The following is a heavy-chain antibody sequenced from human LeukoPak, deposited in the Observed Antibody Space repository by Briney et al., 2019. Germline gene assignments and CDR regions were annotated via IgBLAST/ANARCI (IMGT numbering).Heavy chain of an antibody. V-gene: IGHV2-5*01. CDR1: GFSLTTSGVG. J-gene: IGHJ4*02. CDR2: IYWNDHK. D-gene: IGHD3-22*01. CDR3: AHSYDTGGNYYSRFDN. Sequence: SGPTLVNPTQTLTLTCSFCGFSLTTSGVGVGWIRQPPGKALEWLALIYWNDHKPYSPALRSRLTVTKDTSKNQVVLTMTNMDPVDTATYYCAHSYDTGGNYYSRFDNWGQGTLVTVSS.